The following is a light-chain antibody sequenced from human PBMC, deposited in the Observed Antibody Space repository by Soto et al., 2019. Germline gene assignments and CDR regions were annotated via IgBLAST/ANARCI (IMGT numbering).Light chain of an antibody. J-gene: IGKJ2*03. CDR3: QQYGNSPRYS. V-gene: IGKV3-20*01. CDR1: QSVSSIY. Sequence: EIVLTQSPGTLSLSPGESVTLSCRASQSVSSIYLAWYQQKPGQAPRLVIYATSSRATGIPDRFSGSGSGTDFALTISRLEPEDFAVYYCQQYGNSPRYSFGQGTRLEIE. CDR2: ATS.